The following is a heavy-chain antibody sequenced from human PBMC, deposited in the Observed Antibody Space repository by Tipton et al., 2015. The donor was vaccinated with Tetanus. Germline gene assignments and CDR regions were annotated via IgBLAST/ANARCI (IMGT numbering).Heavy chain of an antibody. CDR1: GGPISGHY. Sequence: TLSLTCTVSGGPISGHYWSWIRQTPGRGLEWIGYISYAGYTSYSPSLKNRVTMSVDTSKNQFSLKLKSVTVADTAVYYCAREMNRFFDIWGRGTLVTVSS. V-gene: IGHV4-59*11. CDR2: ISYAGYT. D-gene: IGHD1-14*01. J-gene: IGHJ2*01. CDR3: AREMNRFFDI.